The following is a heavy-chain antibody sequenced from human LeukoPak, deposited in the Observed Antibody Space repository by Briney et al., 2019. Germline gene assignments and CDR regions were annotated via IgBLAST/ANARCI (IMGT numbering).Heavy chain of an antibody. CDR2: INPSGGST. CDR3: ARDPGSGSLFDY. Sequence: ASVKVSCKVSGYTLTELSMHWVRQAPGQGLEWMGIINPSGGSTSYAQKFQGRVTMTRDTSTSTVYMELSSLRSEDTAVYYCARDPGSGSLFDYWGQGTLVTVSS. CDR1: GYTLTELS. J-gene: IGHJ4*02. V-gene: IGHV1-46*01. D-gene: IGHD5-12*01.